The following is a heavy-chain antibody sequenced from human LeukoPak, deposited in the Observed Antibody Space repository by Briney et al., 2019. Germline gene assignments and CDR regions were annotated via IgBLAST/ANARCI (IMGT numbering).Heavy chain of an antibody. Sequence: SVKVSCKASGGTFSSYAISWVRQAPGQGLEWMGGIFPIFGTANYAQKFQGRVTITADESTSTAYMELSSLRSEDTAVYYCARDGDCSGGSCYSGGYYWGQGTLVTVSS. J-gene: IGHJ4*02. CDR3: ARDGDCSGGSCYSGGYY. V-gene: IGHV1-69*01. D-gene: IGHD2-15*01. CDR2: IFPIFGTA. CDR1: GGTFSSYA.